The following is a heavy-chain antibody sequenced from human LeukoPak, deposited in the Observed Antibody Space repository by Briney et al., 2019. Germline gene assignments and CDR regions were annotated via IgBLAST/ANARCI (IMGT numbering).Heavy chain of an antibody. V-gene: IGHV4-4*02. Sequence: PSETLSLTCAVSGGSISSSNWWSWVRQPPGKGLEWIGEIYHSGSTYYNPSLKSRVTISVDRSKNQFSLKLSSVTAADTAVYYCARVRQQWLVNYYYYGMDVWGQGTTVTVSS. CDR1: GGSISSSNW. CDR3: ARVRQQWLVNYYYYGMDV. D-gene: IGHD6-19*01. CDR2: IYHSGST. J-gene: IGHJ6*02.